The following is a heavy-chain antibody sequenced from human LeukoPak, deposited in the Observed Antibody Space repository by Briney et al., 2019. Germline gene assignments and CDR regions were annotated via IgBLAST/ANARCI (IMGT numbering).Heavy chain of an antibody. J-gene: IGHJ4*02. D-gene: IGHD3-10*01. CDR3: AKIIDNYNGSEY. Sequence: GGSLRLSCAASGFTFSSYGMHWVRQAPGKGLEWVAFIRYDGSNKYYADSVKGRFTISRDNSKNTLYLQMNSLRAEDTAVYYCAKIIDNYNGSEYWGQGTLVTVSS. CDR2: IRYDGSNK. V-gene: IGHV3-30*02. CDR1: GFTFSSYG.